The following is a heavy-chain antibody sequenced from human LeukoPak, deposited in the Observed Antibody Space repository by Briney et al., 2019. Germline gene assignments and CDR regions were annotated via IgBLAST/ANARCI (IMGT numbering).Heavy chain of an antibody. V-gene: IGHV3-43*02. J-gene: IGHJ5*02. CDR2: ISGDGKST. Sequence: GQSLTLSCVLSAFTLDDYAIHWVRHAARKGMEWISLISGDGKSTYYADSVKCRFTISRDNSKTSLYLQMSSLRAEDTALYYCAKGVRSGTYYNCFDHWGQGTLVTVSS. CDR1: AFTLDDYA. CDR3: AKGVRSGTYYNCFDH. D-gene: IGHD1-26*01.